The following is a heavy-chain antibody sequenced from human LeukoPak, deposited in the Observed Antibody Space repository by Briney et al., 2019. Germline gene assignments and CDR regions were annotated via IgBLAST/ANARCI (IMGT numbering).Heavy chain of an antibody. CDR2: IYYSGST. CDR1: GGSISSSSYY. J-gene: IGHJ4*02. CDR3: ARPLGVRAATSYDY. V-gene: IGHV4-39*01. D-gene: IGHD3-10*02. Sequence: SETLSLTCTVSGGSISSSSYYWGWIRQPPGKGLEWVGSIYYSGSTYYNPSLKSRVTISVDTSKNQFSLKLSSVTAADTAVYYCARPLGVRAATSYDYWGQGTLVTVSS.